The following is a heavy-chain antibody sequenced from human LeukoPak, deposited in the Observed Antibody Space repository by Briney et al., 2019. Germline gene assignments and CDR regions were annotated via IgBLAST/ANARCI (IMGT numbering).Heavy chain of an antibody. CDR2: IYHSGST. D-gene: IGHD3-3*01. Sequence: NPSETLSLTCTVSGGSISSGGYYWSWIRQPPGKGLEWIGYIYHSGSTYYNPSLKSRVTISVDRSKNQFSLKLSSVTAADTAVYYCASGITISPPGYYYMDVWGKGTTVTVSS. V-gene: IGHV4-30-2*01. CDR3: ASGITISPPGYYYMDV. J-gene: IGHJ6*03. CDR1: GGSISSGGYY.